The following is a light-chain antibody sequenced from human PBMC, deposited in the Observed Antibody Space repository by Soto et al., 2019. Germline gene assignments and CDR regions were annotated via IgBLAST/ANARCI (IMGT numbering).Light chain of an antibody. CDR1: QSVSNNY. V-gene: IGKV3-20*01. J-gene: IGKJ1*01. Sequence: VLTQSPGTLSLSTRERATLSCRASQSVSNNYLAWYQQKPGQAPRLLIYGASSRATGIPDRFSGSGSGTDFTLTTSSLQSEDFAVYYCQQYNTWPPTFGQGTKVDIK. CDR2: GAS. CDR3: QQYNTWPPT.